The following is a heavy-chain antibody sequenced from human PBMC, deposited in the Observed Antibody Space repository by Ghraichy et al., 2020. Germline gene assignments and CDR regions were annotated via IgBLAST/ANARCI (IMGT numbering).Heavy chain of an antibody. Sequence: SETLSLTCTVSGDSFANASYYWAWIRQPPGKGLEWIGTIYHTGSSYYYNPSLRSRVTISVDTSKSQFSLRLTSVIAADMAVYYCARHPWNWNKDFGHFDPWGQGTLVTVSS. CDR2: IYHTGSSY. V-gene: IGHV4-39*01. CDR3: ARHPWNWNKDFGHFDP. D-gene: IGHD1/OR15-1a*01. J-gene: IGHJ5*02. CDR1: GDSFANASYY.